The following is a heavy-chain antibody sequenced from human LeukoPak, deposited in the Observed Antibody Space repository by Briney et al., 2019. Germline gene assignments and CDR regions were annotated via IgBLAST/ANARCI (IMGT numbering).Heavy chain of an antibody. Sequence: GGSLRLSCAASGFTFRNAWMTWVRQAPGKWLEWVGRIKSNSDGGTADYAAPVKGRFTISRDDSENTLYLQMNSLKTEDTAVYHCTTGTGYCSSASCYPFDCWGQGTLVTVSS. V-gene: IGHV3-15*01. CDR3: TTGTGYCSSASCYPFDC. CDR1: GFTFRNAW. D-gene: IGHD2-2*01. J-gene: IGHJ4*02. CDR2: IKSNSDGGTA.